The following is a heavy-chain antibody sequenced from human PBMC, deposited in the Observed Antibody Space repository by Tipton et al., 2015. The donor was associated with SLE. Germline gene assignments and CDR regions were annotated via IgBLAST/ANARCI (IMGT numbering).Heavy chain of an antibody. CDR3: ARCNDFWSGHSHFDY. CDR2: VSAYNGVT. J-gene: IGHJ4*02. V-gene: IGHV1-18*01. CDR1: GYTFSSYG. Sequence: QVQLVQSGAEVKKPGASVKVSCKASGYTFSSYGISWVRQAPGQGLEWMGWVSAYNGVTNYAQNFQGRITMTTDTSTTTAYMDLRSLRSDDAAVYYCARCNDFWSGHSHFDYWGQGTLVTVTS. D-gene: IGHD3-3*01.